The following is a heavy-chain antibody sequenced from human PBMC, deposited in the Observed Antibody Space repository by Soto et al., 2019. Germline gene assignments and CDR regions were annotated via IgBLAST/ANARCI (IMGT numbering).Heavy chain of an antibody. J-gene: IGHJ6*02. V-gene: IGHV1-69*13. CDR1: GGTFSSYA. D-gene: IGHD6-13*01. CDR2: IIPIFGTA. CDR3: ARGSSSDKPEYYYYGMDV. Sequence: SVKVSCKASGGTFSSYAISWVRHAPGQGLEWMGGIIPIFGTANYAQKFQGRVTITADESTSTAYMELSSLRSEDTAVYYCARGSSSDKPEYYYYGMDVWGQGTTVTVSS.